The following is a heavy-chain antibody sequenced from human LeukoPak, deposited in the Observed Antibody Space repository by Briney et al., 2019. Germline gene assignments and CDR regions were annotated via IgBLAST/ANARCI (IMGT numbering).Heavy chain of an antibody. V-gene: IGHV1-46*01. Sequence: ASVKVTCKASGYTFTSYYMHWVRQAPGQGLEWMGIINPSGGSTSYAQKFQGRVTMTRDMSTSTVYMELSSLRSEDTAVYYCVSSGHIDYYYYYYMDVWGKGTTVTVSS. D-gene: IGHD5-12*01. J-gene: IGHJ6*03. CDR1: GYTFTSYY. CDR2: INPSGGST. CDR3: VSSGHIDYYYYYYMDV.